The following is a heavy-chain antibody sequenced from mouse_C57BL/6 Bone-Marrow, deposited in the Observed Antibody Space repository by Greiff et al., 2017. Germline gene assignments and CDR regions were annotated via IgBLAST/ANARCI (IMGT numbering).Heavy chain of an antibody. D-gene: IGHD2-3*01. Sequence: VQLQQSGAELARPGASVKLSCKASGYTFTSYGISWVKQRTGQGLEWIGEIYPRSGNTYYNEKFKGKATLTADKSSSTAYMALRSLTSEDSSVYFCARENNYDGFDYWGQGTTLTVSS. CDR2: IYPRSGNT. J-gene: IGHJ2*01. CDR1: GYTFTSYG. CDR3: ARENNYDGFDY. V-gene: IGHV1-81*01.